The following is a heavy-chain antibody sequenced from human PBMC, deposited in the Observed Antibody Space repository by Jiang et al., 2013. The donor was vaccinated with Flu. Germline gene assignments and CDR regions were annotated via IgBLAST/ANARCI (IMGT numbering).Heavy chain of an antibody. Sequence: DGSEKYYVDSVKGRFTISRDDAKNSLYLQMNSLRVEDTAVYYCATRKPSSTWSGFDPWGQGTLVTVSS. CDR3: ATRKPSSTWSGFDP. J-gene: IGHJ5*02. V-gene: IGHV3-7*01. D-gene: IGHD6-13*01. CDR2: DGSEK.